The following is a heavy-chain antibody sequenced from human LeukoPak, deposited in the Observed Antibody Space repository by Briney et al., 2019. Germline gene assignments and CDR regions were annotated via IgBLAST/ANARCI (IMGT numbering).Heavy chain of an antibody. V-gene: IGHV3-53*01. CDR2: IYSDGTT. CDR1: GFTFSSYG. J-gene: IGHJ4*02. CDR3: AREHYNLLTGRGGYFDY. Sequence: QPGGSLRLSCVASGFTFSSYGMHWVRQAPGKGLEWVSVIYSDGTTYYADSVKGRFTISRDNSKNTLYLQMNSLRAEDTAVYYCAREHYNLLTGRGGYFDYWGQGTLVTVSS. D-gene: IGHD3-9*01.